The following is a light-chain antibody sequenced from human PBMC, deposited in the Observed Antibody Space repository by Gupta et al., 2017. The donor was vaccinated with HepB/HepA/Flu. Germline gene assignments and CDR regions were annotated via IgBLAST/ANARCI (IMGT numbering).Light chain of an antibody. CDR3: GAWDGSLRAYV. CDR2: ENN. CDR1: SSNIGSNY. V-gene: IGLV1-51*01. Sequence: QSVLTQPPSVSASPGQKVTISCSGSSSNIGSNYVSWYQQFPGTAPKVLIYENNRRPSGIPDRFSGSKSGSSAALGITGLQTGDEADFYCGAWDGSLRAYVLGTGTKVTVL. J-gene: IGLJ1*01.